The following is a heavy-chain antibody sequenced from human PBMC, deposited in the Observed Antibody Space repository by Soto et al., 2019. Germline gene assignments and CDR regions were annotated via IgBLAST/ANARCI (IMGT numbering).Heavy chain of an antibody. CDR2: IIPIFGTA. CDR3: ASYYYDSSGYGYYFDY. J-gene: IGHJ4*02. V-gene: IGHV1-69*13. CDR1: GGTFSSYA. Sequence: AASVKVSCKSSGGTFSSYAIIWVRQAPGQGLEWMGGIIPIFGTANYAQKFQGRVTITADESTSTAYMELSSLRSEDTAVYYCASYYYDSSGYGYYFDYWGQGTLVTVS. D-gene: IGHD3-22*01.